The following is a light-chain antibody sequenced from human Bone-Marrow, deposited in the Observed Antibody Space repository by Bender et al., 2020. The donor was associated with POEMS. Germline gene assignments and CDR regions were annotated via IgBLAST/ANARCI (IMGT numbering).Light chain of an antibody. CDR3: QSYVSSLSGSEV. Sequence: QSVLTQPPSASGTPGQRVTISCSGSSSNIGSQYVYWYQQLPGTAPKLLIYSSHRRPSEVPDRFSGSRSGTSASLAITDLQAEDEADYHCQSYVSSLSGSEVFGTGTKVTVL. CDR2: SSH. CDR1: SSNIGSQY. J-gene: IGLJ1*01. V-gene: IGLV1-47*02.